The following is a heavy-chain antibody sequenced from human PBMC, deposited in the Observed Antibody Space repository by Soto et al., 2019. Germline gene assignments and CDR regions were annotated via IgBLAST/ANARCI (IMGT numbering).Heavy chain of an antibody. D-gene: IGHD1-26*01. Sequence: HGESLKISCKGSGYSFTNYWIGWVRQMPGKGLEWMGIIYPGDSDTRYSPSFQGQVTISVDKSISTAYLQWSSLKASDTAIYYCARPMSGNYPADYWGTGALVTACS. CDR2: IYPGDSDT. CDR3: ARPMSGNYPADY. V-gene: IGHV5-51*01. J-gene: IGHJ4*02. CDR1: GYSFTNYW.